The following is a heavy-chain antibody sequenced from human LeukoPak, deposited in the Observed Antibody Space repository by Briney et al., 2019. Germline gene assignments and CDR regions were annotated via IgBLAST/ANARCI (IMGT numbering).Heavy chain of an antibody. J-gene: IGHJ4*02. D-gene: IGHD3-10*01. CDR3: ARAFKHGSGSYYSRSSIYYFDY. Sequence: GGSLRLSCAASGFTFSSYAMSWVRQAPGKGLEWVSAISGSGGSTYYADSVKGRFTISRDNSKNTLYLQMNSLRAEDTAVYYCARAFKHGSGSYYSRSSIYYFDYWGQGTLVTVSS. CDR2: ISGSGGST. CDR1: GFTFSSYA. V-gene: IGHV3-23*01.